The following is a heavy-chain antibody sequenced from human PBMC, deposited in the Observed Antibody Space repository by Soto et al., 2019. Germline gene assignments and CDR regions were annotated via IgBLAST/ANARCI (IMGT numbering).Heavy chain of an antibody. V-gene: IGHV3-23*01. J-gene: IGHJ4*02. Sequence: SLRLSCSAFGFTFSSYAMSWVRQAPGKGLEWVSAISGSGGSTYYADSVKGRFTISRDNSKNTLYLQMNSLRAEDTAVYYCAKVDIVVVVAASCIYYWGQGTLVTVXS. CDR1: GFTFSSYA. CDR3: AKVDIVVVVAASCIYY. CDR2: ISGSGGST. D-gene: IGHD2-15*01.